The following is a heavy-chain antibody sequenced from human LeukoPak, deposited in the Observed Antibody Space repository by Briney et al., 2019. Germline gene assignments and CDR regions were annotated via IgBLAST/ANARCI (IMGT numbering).Heavy chain of an antibody. CDR2: IIPIFGTA. CDR1: GGTFSSYA. D-gene: IGHD3-9*01. Sequence: ASVKVSCTASGGTFSSYAISWVRQAPGQGLEWMGGIIPIFGTANYAQKFQGRVTITADESTSTAYMELSSLRSEDTAVYYCASSRGVTISLYYFDYWGQGTLVTVSS. V-gene: IGHV1-69*13. J-gene: IGHJ4*02. CDR3: ASSRGVTISLYYFDY.